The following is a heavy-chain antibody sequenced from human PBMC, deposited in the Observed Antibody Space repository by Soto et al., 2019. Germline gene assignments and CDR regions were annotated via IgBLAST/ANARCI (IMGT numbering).Heavy chain of an antibody. J-gene: IGHJ4*02. CDR3: ARSIVVVTAADY. Sequence: ASVKVSCKASGYTFSSSAMHGVRQAPGQRLEWMGWINAGNGNTKYSQKFQGRVTITRDTSASTAYMELSSLRSEDTAVYYCARSIVVVTAADYWGQGTLVTVSS. CDR2: INAGNGNT. D-gene: IGHD2-21*02. CDR1: GYTFSSSA. V-gene: IGHV1-3*01.